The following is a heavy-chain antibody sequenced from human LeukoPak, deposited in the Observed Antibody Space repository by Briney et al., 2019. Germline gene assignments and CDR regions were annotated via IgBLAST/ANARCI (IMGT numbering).Heavy chain of an antibody. Sequence: ASVKVSCKASGYTFTSYGISWVRQAPGQGLEWMGWISAYNGNTNYAQKLQGRVTMTTDTSTSKAYMELRSLRSDNTAVYYCARVPLRYYYYMDVWGKGTTVTVSS. J-gene: IGHJ6*03. CDR1: GYTFTSYG. D-gene: IGHD3-16*01. CDR2: ISAYNGNT. CDR3: ARVPLRYYYYMDV. V-gene: IGHV1-18*01.